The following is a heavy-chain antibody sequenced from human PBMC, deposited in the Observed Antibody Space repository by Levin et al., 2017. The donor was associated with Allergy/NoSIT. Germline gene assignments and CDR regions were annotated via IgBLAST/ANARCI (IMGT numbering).Heavy chain of an antibody. Sequence: GGSLRLSCAASGFIFSNYWMSWVRQAPGKGLEWVANINQDGSEKYYVDSMKGRFTISRDNAKNSLSLEMNSLRVEDTAVYYCATPRDRQLWFGELYWGQGILVTVSS. J-gene: IGHJ4*02. V-gene: IGHV3-7*02. CDR2: INQDGSEK. D-gene: IGHD3-10*01. CDR3: ATPRDRQLWFGELY. CDR1: GFIFSNYW.